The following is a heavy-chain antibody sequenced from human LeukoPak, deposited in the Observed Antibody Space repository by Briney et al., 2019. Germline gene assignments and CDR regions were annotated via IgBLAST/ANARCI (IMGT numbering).Heavy chain of an antibody. J-gene: IGHJ4*02. D-gene: IGHD2/OR15-2a*01. Sequence: TSETLSLTCAVSGDPINSIDWWSWVRQSPARGLEWIGEIYHSGGTNYNPSLKCRVTISVDKSKNHLSLKLTSVTAADTAVYFCVGNGYYALDYWGQGALVTVAS. CDR1: GDPINSIDW. CDR3: VGNGYYALDY. CDR2: IYHSGGT. V-gene: IGHV4-4*02.